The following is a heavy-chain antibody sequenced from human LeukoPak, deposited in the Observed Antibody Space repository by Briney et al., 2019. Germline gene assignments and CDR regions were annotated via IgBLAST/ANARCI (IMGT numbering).Heavy chain of an antibody. Sequence: GESLKISCKGSGYTFTRYWIGWVRQMPGKGLEWMAIIYPGDSDTRYSPSFQGQVTISVDKSISTAYMQWSSLKASDTAMYYCARHTYSGSYYRWFDPWGQGTLVTVSS. D-gene: IGHD1-26*01. CDR3: ARHTYSGSYYRWFDP. CDR1: GYTFTRYW. V-gene: IGHV5-51*01. CDR2: IYPGDSDT. J-gene: IGHJ5*02.